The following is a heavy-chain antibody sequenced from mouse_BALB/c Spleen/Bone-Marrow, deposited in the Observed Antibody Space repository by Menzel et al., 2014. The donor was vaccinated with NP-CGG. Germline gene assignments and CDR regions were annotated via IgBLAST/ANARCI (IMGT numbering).Heavy chain of an antibody. CDR2: INPYNGDT. CDR1: GYSFTGYF. D-gene: IGHD1-1*01. CDR3: ARSGYYGSSYFDY. Sequence: SGYSFTGYFMNWVMQSHGKSPEWIGRINPYNGDTFYNQKFKGKATLTVDKSSSTAHMELRSLASEDSAVYYCARSGYYGSSYFDYWGQGTTLTVSS. J-gene: IGHJ2*01. V-gene: IGHV1-20*02.